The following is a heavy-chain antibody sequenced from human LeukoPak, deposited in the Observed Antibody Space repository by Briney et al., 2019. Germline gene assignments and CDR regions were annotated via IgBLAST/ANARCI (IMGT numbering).Heavy chain of an antibody. V-gene: IGHV4-59*12. D-gene: IGHD2/OR15-2a*01. Sequence: SETLSLTCTVSGGSISSYYWSWIRQPPGKGLEWIGYIFYSGGTNYNPSLKSRVTMSVDTSTNQVSLKLSSMTAADTAVYYCARDGCNSTACHMRLAFDIWGQGTMVTVSS. CDR3: ARDGCNSTACHMRLAFDI. CDR1: GGSISSYY. CDR2: IFYSGGT. J-gene: IGHJ3*02.